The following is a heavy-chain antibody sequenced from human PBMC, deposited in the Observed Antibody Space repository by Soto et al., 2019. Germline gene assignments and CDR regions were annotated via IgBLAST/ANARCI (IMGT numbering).Heavy chain of an antibody. CDR2: IDWDDDK. CDR1: GFSLSTSGMC. V-gene: IGHV2-70*01. J-gene: IGHJ4*02. CDR3: ARIIRYSSSWYGFDY. D-gene: IGHD6-13*01. Sequence: SGPTLVNPTQTLTLTCTFSGFSLSTSGMCVSWIRQPPGKALEWLALIDWDDDKYYSTSLKTRLTISKDTSKNQVVLTMTNMDPVDTATYYCARIIRYSSSWYGFDYWGQGTLVTVSS.